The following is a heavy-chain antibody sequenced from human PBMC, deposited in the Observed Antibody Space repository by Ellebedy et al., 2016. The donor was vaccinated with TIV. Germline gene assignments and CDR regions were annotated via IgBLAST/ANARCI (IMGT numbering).Heavy chain of an antibody. CDR3: AREGAIKAVAGLLDY. D-gene: IGHD6-19*01. CDR1: GGTFSSHG. Sequence: AASVKVSCKASGGTFSSHGISWVRQVPGQGLEWMGRIIPILGITNYAQKFQGRVTITADKSTSTVYMELSSLRSEDTAVYYCAREGAIKAVAGLLDYWGQGALVTVSS. J-gene: IGHJ4*02. CDR2: IIPILGIT. V-gene: IGHV1-69*04.